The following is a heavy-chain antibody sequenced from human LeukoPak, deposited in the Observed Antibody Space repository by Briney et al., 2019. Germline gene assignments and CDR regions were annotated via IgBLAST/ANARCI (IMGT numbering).Heavy chain of an antibody. V-gene: IGHV4-39*07. CDR3: ARMYSSSWYGY. Sequence: SETLSLTCSVSGGSISSSSYYWGWIRQPPGKGLEWIGSIYYTGSTYYNPSLKSRVTISVDMSKNQSSLRLNSVTPEDTAVYYCARMYSSSWYGYWGQGTLVTVSS. CDR1: GGSISSSSYY. J-gene: IGHJ4*02. D-gene: IGHD6-13*01. CDR2: IYYTGST.